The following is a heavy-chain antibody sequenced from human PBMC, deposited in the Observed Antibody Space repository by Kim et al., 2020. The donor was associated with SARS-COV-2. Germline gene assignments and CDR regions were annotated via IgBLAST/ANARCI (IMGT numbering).Heavy chain of an antibody. Sequence: GESLKISCKGSGYTFTNYWIAWVRQMPGKGLEWMGIIYPGDSDTRYSPSFQGQVSISVDKSISTAYLQWSSLKASDTAMYYCARRMGTTGEVTGDGFEYWGLGSLVTVSS. CDR1: GYTFTNYW. J-gene: IGHJ4*02. D-gene: IGHD2-21*02. CDR3: ARRMGTTGEVTGDGFEY. CDR2: IYPGDSDT. V-gene: IGHV5-51*01.